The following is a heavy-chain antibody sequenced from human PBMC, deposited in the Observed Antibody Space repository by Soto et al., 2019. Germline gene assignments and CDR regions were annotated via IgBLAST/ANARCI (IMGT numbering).Heavy chain of an antibody. CDR3: AGGDTYYAMRV. Sequence: QLQLVESGGGVVQPGRSLRLSCAASGFTFSNYIMHWVRQAPGKGLEWVAFISYDGSNKDYADSVKGRFTISRDNSKNTLYLQLSSLRPEDTAVYYCAGGDTYYAMRVWGQGTTVTVSS. V-gene: IGHV3-30-3*01. CDR2: ISYDGSNK. CDR1: GFTFSNYI. D-gene: IGHD5-18*01. J-gene: IGHJ6*02.